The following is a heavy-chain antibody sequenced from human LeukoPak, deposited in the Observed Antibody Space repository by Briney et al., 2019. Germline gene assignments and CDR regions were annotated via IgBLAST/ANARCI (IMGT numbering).Heavy chain of an antibody. CDR2: INPSGGST. CDR3: AREVFWSGYPRYYYYYGMDV. V-gene: IGHV1-46*01. CDR1: GYTFTSYY. D-gene: IGHD3-3*01. Sequence: ASVKISCKASGYTFTSYYMHWVRQAPGQGLEWMGIINPSGGSTSYAQKFQSRVTMTRDTSTSTVYMELSSLRSEDTAVYYCAREVFWSGYPRYYYYYGMDVWGQGTTVTVSS. J-gene: IGHJ6*02.